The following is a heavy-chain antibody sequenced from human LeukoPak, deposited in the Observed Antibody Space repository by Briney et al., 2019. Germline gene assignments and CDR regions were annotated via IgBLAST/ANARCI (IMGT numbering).Heavy chain of an antibody. CDR2: ISSSSTNI. Sequence: GGSLRLSCAASGLTFSPYGMNWVRQAPRKGLEWISYISSSSTNIDYADSVKGRFTISRDNAKNSLYLQMSSLRDDDTAVYYCARVVVGDPDAFDIWGQGTMVTVSS. V-gene: IGHV3-48*02. D-gene: IGHD1-26*01. CDR1: GLTFSPYG. CDR3: ARVVVGDPDAFDI. J-gene: IGHJ3*02.